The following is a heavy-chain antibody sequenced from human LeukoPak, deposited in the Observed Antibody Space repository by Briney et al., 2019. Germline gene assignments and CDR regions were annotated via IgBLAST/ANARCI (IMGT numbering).Heavy chain of an antibody. J-gene: IGHJ4*02. CDR1: GFTFSSYG. V-gene: IGHV3-30*02. CDR2: IRYDGRNK. Sequence: GGSLRLSCVASGFTFSSYGMLWVRQAPGKGLEWVAFIRYDGRNKYYADSVKGRFTISRDNSKNTLSLQMNSLRPEDTAVNYCAKGYCSGTSCYSGLDWGQGTLVTVSS. D-gene: IGHD2-2*01. CDR3: AKGYCSGTSCYSGLD.